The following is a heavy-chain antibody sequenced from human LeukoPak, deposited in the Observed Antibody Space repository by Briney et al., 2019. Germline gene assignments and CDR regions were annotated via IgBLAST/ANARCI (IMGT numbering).Heavy chain of an antibody. V-gene: IGHV3-7*03. D-gene: IGHD3-3*01. CDR1: GFTFSTYG. CDR3: AKVFEHLDY. Sequence: GGSLRLSCAASGFTFSTYGMHWVRQAPGKGLVWVANIKQDGSENYYVDSVKGRFTISRDNSKNTLYLQMNSLRAEDTAVYYCAKVFEHLDYWGQGTLVAVSS. CDR2: IKQDGSEN. J-gene: IGHJ4*02.